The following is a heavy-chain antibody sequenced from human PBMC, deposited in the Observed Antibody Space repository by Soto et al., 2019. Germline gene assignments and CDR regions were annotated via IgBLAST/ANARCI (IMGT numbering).Heavy chain of an antibody. CDR2: ISPHNGNT. D-gene: IGHD3-10*01. CDR3: ARVFGSGSYIAFDP. CDR1: GYTFSNYG. Sequence: QVQLVQSGAEVKNPGASVKVSCKASGYTFSNYGISWVRQAPGQGLEWMGWISPHNGNTKYTQKFQGRVTMTTDTSTSTAYMELTSLRSDDTAVFYCARVFGSGSYIAFDPWGQGTMVTVSS. V-gene: IGHV1-18*01. J-gene: IGHJ3*01.